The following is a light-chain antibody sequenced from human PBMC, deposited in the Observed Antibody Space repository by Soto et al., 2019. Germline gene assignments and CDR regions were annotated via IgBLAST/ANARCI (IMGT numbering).Light chain of an antibody. CDR1: QSVSSSY. J-gene: IGKJ1*01. CDR2: GAS. Sequence: EIVLTQSPGTLSLSPGERATLSCRAIQSVSSSYLAWYQQKPGQAPRLLIYGASSRATGIPDRFSGSGSGTEFTLTISRLEPEDSAVYYCQQYGSSPTWTFGQGTKVDIK. V-gene: IGKV3-20*01. CDR3: QQYGSSPTWT.